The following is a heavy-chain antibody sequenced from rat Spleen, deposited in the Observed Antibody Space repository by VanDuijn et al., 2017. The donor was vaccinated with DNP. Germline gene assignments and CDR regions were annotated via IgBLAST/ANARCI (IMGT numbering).Heavy chain of an antibody. CDR3: TREVAGPIAY. J-gene: IGHJ3*01. CDR1: GFSLTSNS. CDR2: IWSGGNT. Sequence: QVQLKESGPGLVQPSQTLSLTCTVSGFSLTSNSVHWVRQPPGKGLEWVGAIWSGGNTDYHSALKSRLSITRDTSKSQVFLKMNSLQTEDTAIYYCTREVAGPIAYWGQGTLVTVSS. D-gene: IGHD1-2*01. V-gene: IGHV2-1*01.